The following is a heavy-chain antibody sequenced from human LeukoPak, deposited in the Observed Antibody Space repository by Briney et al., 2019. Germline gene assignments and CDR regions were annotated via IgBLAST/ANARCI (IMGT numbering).Heavy chain of an antibody. V-gene: IGHV3-33*01. CDR1: GFIFSSYG. D-gene: IGHD2-2*01. CDR2: IWYDGSNK. CDR3: ARRYCSSTSCYFSNWFNR. J-gene: IGHJ5*02. Sequence: GGSVRLSCAASGFIFSSYGMHWVGQAPGKGLEWVAVIWYDGSNKYYADSVKGRFTISRDNSKNTLYLQLNSLRAEDTAVYYCARRYCSSTSCYFSNWFNRWGHGRLVSVSS.